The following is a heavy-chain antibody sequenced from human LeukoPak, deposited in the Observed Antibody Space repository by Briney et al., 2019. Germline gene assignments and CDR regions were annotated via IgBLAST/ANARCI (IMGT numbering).Heavy chain of an antibody. D-gene: IGHD6-13*01. Sequence: SETLSLTCTVSGGSISSSSYYWGWIRQPPGKGLEWIGSIYYSGSTYYNPSLKSRVTISVDTSKNQFSLKLSSVTAADTAVYXXXXXXXIAAAQYGYWGQGTLVTVSS. CDR2: IYYSGST. CDR1: GGSISSSSYY. V-gene: IGHV4-39*01. CDR3: XXXXXIAAAQYGY. J-gene: IGHJ4*02.